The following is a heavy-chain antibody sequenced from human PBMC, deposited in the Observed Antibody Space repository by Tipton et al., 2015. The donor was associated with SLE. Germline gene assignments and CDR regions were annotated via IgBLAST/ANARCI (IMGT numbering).Heavy chain of an antibody. CDR3: ARGGGDSSSCQDFDR. CDR2: ISDSGST. J-gene: IGHJ4*02. Sequence: TLSLTCTVSGGSVRSHYWSWIRQSPGKGLEWIGYISDSGSTHYNPSLKSRVAISVDTSKNHFSIDLNSVTAADTAVYYCARGGGDSSSCQDFDRWGQGTLVTVSS. D-gene: IGHD6-13*01. V-gene: IGHV4-59*02. CDR1: GGSVRSHY.